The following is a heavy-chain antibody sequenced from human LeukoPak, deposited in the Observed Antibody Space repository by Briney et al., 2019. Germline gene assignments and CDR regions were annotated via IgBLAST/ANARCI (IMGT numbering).Heavy chain of an antibody. CDR3: ARVLMTPHFDY. CDR2: IKQDGSEI. Sequence: GGSLRLSCAASGFTFSSYWMSWVRQAPGKGPEWVANIKQDGSEIYYVVSVKGRFTISRDNAKNSLHLQMNSLRAEDTAVYYCARVLMTPHFDYWGQGTLVTVSS. J-gene: IGHJ4*02. V-gene: IGHV3-7*01. CDR1: GFTFSSYW. D-gene: IGHD3-16*01.